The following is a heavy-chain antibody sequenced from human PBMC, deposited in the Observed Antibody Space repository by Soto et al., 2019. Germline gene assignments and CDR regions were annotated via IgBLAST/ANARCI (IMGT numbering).Heavy chain of an antibody. V-gene: IGHV4-59*03. CDR3: ARGTRALITSFFAY. CDR1: GDAISNFY. D-gene: IGHD1-20*01. J-gene: IGHJ4*02. CDR2: VHESGST. Sequence: SETLSLTCIVSGDAISNFYCSWMRQTPGRGLEWIGCVHESGSTDYNPSLKGRVTISLHTSKSQFSLSLRSATAADTATYYCARGTRALITSFFAYWGQGIPVTVSS.